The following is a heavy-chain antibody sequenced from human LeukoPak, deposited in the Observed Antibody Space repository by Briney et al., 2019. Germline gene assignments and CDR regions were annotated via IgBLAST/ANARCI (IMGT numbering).Heavy chain of an antibody. Sequence: SETLSLTCTVSGGSISSGSYYWSWIRQPAGKGLEWIGRIYTSGSTNYNPSLKSRVTISVDTSKNQFSLKLSSVTAADTAVYYCARGLSITMMFDPWGQGTLVTVSS. V-gene: IGHV4-61*02. CDR3: ARGLSITMMFDP. CDR1: GGSISSGSYY. D-gene: IGHD3-22*01. CDR2: IYTSGST. J-gene: IGHJ5*02.